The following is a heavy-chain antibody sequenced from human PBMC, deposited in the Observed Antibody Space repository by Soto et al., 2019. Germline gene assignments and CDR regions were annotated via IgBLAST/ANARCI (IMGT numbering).Heavy chain of an antibody. CDR2: IRSKANSYAT. J-gene: IGHJ5*02. CDR3: TRHEAYCGGDCHKFDWFAP. CDR1: GFTFSASA. V-gene: IGHV3-73*01. Sequence: PGGSLSLSCAASGFTFSASAMHWVRQASGTGLEWVGRIRSKANSYATTYAASVRGRFTISRDDSKNTAYPQMHSLKTEDTAVYYCTRHEAYCGGDCHKFDWFAPWGQGTLVTVSS. D-gene: IGHD2-21*02.